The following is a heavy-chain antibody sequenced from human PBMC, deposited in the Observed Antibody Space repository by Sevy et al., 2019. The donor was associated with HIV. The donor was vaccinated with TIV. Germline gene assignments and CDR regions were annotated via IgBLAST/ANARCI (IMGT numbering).Heavy chain of an antibody. Sequence: TLSLTCSVSSGSIGNYYWYWLRQSPGRGLEWLGLIYYSGNTNYNPSLKSRVTMSIDTSKNQFSLGLRSLTAADTAVYYCARRAFLGDYFDSWGQGILVTVSS. CDR3: ARRAFLGDYFDS. J-gene: IGHJ4*03. V-gene: IGHV4-59*08. D-gene: IGHD3-16*01. CDR2: IYYSGNT. CDR1: SGSIGNYY.